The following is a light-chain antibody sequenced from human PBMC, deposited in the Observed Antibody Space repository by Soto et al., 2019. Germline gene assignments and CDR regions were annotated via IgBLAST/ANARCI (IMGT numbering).Light chain of an antibody. CDR1: QTITRW. V-gene: IGKV1-5*01. CDR2: DAS. CDR3: QQYNSYSWT. Sequence: IQMNQSPSSRSGSVLDIVTMTVMASQTITRWMAWYQQKPGKAPKLLIYDASTLESGVPSRFSGSRSGTEFTLTISSLQPDDFATYYCQQYNSYSWTFGQGTKVDIK. J-gene: IGKJ1*01.